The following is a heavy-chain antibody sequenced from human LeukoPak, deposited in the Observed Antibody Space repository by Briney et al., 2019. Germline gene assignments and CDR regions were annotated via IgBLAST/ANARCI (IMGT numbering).Heavy chain of an antibody. CDR1: GFTFTNYW. V-gene: IGHV3-7*03. J-gene: IGHJ4*02. CDR2: IKQDRSEK. D-gene: IGHD3-10*01. CDR3: TVVNYGSGSYPLGY. Sequence: GGSLRLSCAASGFTFTNYWMSWVRQAPGKGLELVANIKQDRSEKYYVDSVKGRFTISRDNAKNSLSLQMNSLKAEDTAVYYCTVVNYGSGSYPLGYWGQGTLVTVSS.